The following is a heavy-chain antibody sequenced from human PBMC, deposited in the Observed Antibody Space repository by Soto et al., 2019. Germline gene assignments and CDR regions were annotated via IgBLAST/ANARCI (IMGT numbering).Heavy chain of an antibody. CDR1: GFTFSSYA. J-gene: IGHJ6*02. Sequence: GGSLRLSCAASGFTFSSYAMSWVRQGSGKGLEWVSAISGSGGSTYYADSVKGRFTISSDNSKNTLYLQINSLRAEDTAVYYCAKVAATYYYYCMDVWAQWTTVTVSS. CDR3: AKVAATYYYYCMDV. D-gene: IGHD1-26*01. V-gene: IGHV3-23*01. CDR2: ISGSGGST.